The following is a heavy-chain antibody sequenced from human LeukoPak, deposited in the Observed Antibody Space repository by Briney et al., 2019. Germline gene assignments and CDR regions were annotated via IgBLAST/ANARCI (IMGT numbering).Heavy chain of an antibody. V-gene: IGHV4-39*01. Sequence: PSETLSLTCAVYGGSFSGYYWGWIRQPPGKGLEWIGSIYYSGSTYYNPSLKSRVTISVDTSKNQFSLKLSSVTAADTAVYYCASRTPYYDFWSGYYPPFYRDYFDYWGQGTLVTVSS. D-gene: IGHD3-3*01. J-gene: IGHJ4*02. CDR3: ASRTPYYDFWSGYYPPFYRDYFDY. CDR2: IYYSGST. CDR1: GGSFSGYY.